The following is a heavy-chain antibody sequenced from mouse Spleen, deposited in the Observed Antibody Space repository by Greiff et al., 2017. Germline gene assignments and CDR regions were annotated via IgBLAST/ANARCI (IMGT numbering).Heavy chain of an antibody. V-gene: IGHV5-9-3*01. D-gene: IGHD6-1*01. CDR1: GFTFSSYA. CDR2: ISSGGGNT. CDR3: ARHPLYFDY. Sequence: EVQLQESGGGLVKLGGSLKLSCAASGFTFSSYAMSWVRQTPEKRLEWVATISSGGGNTYYPDSVKGRFTISRDNAKNTLYLQMSSLKSEDTAMYYCARHPLYFDYWGQGTTLTVSS. J-gene: IGHJ2*01.